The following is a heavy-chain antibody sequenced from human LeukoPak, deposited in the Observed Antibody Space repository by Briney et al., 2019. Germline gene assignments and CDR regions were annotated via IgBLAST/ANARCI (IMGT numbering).Heavy chain of an antibody. D-gene: IGHD6-19*01. V-gene: IGHV4-34*01. CDR1: GGSLSGYY. CDR2: IHHSGST. J-gene: IGHJ4*02. Sequence: SETLSLTCAVYGGSLSGYYWSWIRQPPGKGLEWIGEIHHSGSTNYNPSLKSRVTISVDTSKNQFSLKLSSVTAADTAVYYCAREGLYSSGWTPLDYWGQGTLVTVSS. CDR3: AREGLYSSGWTPLDY.